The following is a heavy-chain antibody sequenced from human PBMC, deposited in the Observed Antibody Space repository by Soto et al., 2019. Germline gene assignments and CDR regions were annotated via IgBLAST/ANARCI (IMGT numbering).Heavy chain of an antibody. CDR2: MNPNSGNT. V-gene: IGHV1-8*01. CDR1: GYTFTSYD. CDR3: ASLYSSGPNRLYYYYGMDV. D-gene: IGHD6-19*01. Sequence: QVQLVQSGAEVKKPGASVKVSCKASGYTFTSYDINWVRQATGQGLEWMGWMNPNSGNTGYAQKFQGRVNMTRNTTISTAYMELSSLRSENTAVYYCASLYSSGPNRLYYYYGMDVWGQGTTVTVSS. J-gene: IGHJ6*02.